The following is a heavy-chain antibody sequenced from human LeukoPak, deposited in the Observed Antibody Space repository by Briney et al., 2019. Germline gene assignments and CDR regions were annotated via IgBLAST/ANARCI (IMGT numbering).Heavy chain of an antibody. CDR1: GFTFSSYA. Sequence: GGSLRLSCAASGFTFSSYAMSWVRQAPGKGLEWVSAISGSGGSTYYADSVKGRFTISRDNSKNTLYLQMNSLRAGDTAVYYCAKDEYSSSSVDYWGQGTLVTVSS. J-gene: IGHJ4*02. CDR2: ISGSGGST. V-gene: IGHV3-23*01. CDR3: AKDEYSSSSVDY. D-gene: IGHD6-6*01.